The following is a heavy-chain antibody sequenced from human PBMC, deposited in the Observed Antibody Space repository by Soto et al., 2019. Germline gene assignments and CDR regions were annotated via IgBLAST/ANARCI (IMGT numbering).Heavy chain of an antibody. J-gene: IGHJ4*02. D-gene: IGHD5-12*01. CDR3: ARENGYKQSVDY. CDR2: IYYSGST. V-gene: IGHV4-59*01. Sequence: SETLSLTCTVSGGSISSYYWSWIRQPPGKGLEWIGYIYYSGSTNYNPSLKSRVTISVDTSKNQFSLKLSSVTAADTAVYYCARENGYKQSVDYWGQGTLVTVSS. CDR1: GGSISSYY.